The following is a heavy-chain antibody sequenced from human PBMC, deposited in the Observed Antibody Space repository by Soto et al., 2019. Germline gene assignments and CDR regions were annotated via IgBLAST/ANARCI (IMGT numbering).Heavy chain of an antibody. CDR2: ITPVYGTP. J-gene: IGHJ6*02. V-gene: IGHV1-69*06. D-gene: IGHD3-10*01. CDR1: GYTFTSYG. CDR3: ARDLPSLEVRSYGMDV. Sequence: SVKVSCKASGYTFTSYGISWVRHAPGQGLEWMGGITPVYGTPDYAQKFQGRVTVTADRSTNTEYMELSRLTSEDTAVYYCARDLPSLEVRSYGMDVWGQGTTVTVSS.